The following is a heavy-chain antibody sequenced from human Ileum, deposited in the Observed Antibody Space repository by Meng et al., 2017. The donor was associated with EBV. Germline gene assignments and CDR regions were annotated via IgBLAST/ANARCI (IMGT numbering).Heavy chain of an antibody. D-gene: IGHD3-22*01. CDR2: TSHSGST. J-gene: IGHJ4*02. CDR3: ASSDYYRSDY. CDR1: GGSISRSDW. V-gene: IGHV4-4*02. Sequence: QVQLQESGAGLVKPSGTLSRTCAVSGGSISRSDWWSWVRQPPGKGLEWIGETSHSGSTNYSPSLKSRVTISLDKSKNQLSLKLNSVTAAGTAVYYCASSDYYRSDYWGQGTLVTVSS.